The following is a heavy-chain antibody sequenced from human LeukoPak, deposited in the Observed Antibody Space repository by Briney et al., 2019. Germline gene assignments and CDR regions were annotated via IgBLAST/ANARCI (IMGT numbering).Heavy chain of an antibody. CDR2: INHSGST. Sequence: SETLSLTCAVYGGSFSGYYWSWIRQPPGKGLEWIGEINHSGSTNYNPSLKSRVTISVDTSKNQFSLKLSSVTAADTAVYYCASSYCSGGSCYLYFDYWGQGTLVTVSS. CDR3: ASSYCSGGSCYLYFDY. D-gene: IGHD2-15*01. J-gene: IGHJ4*02. V-gene: IGHV4-34*01. CDR1: GGSFSGYY.